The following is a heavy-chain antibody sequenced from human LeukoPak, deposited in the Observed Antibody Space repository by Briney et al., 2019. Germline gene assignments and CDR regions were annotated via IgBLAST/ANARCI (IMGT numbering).Heavy chain of an antibody. CDR2: ISYDGSNK. CDR1: GFTFSSYA. CDR3: ARDHMTTVVTTGEVDY. D-gene: IGHD4-23*01. Sequence: GGSLRLSCAASGFTFSSYAMHWVRQAPGKGLEWVAVISYDGSNKYYADSVKGRFTTSRDNSKNTLYLQMNSLRAEDTAVYYCARDHMTTVVTTGEVDYWGQGTLVTVSS. V-gene: IGHV3-30-3*01. J-gene: IGHJ4*02.